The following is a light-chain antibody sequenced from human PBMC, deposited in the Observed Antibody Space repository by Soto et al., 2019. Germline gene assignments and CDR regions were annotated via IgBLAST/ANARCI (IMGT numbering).Light chain of an antibody. CDR3: CSHAGSTWV. V-gene: IGLV2-23*02. J-gene: IGLJ3*02. CDR2: EVT. Sequence: QSVLTQPASVSGFPGQSITISCTGTSSAFGSYNLVSWYQQHPGKAPKVLIYEVTKRPSGVSSRFSGSKSGNTASLTISGLQGEDEADYYCCSHAGSTWVFGGGTQLTVL. CDR1: SSAFGSYNL.